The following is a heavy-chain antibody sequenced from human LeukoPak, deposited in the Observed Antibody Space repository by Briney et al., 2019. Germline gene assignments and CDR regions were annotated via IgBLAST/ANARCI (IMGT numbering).Heavy chain of an antibody. CDR2: IYYSGST. Sequence: SETLSLTCTVSGGSISNYYWSWIRQPPGKGLEWIGYIYYSGSTNYNPSLKSRVTISVDTSKNQFSLELSSVTAADTAVYYCARAGLIAGNNWFDPWGQGTLVTVSS. CDR3: ARAGLIAGNNWFDP. CDR1: GGSISNYY. V-gene: IGHV4-59*01. D-gene: IGHD6-13*01. J-gene: IGHJ5*02.